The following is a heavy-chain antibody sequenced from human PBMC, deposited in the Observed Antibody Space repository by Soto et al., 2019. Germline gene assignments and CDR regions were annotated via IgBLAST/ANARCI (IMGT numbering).Heavy chain of an antibody. Sequence: GGSLRLSCAASGFTFDDYAMHWVRQAPGKGLEWVSGISWNSGSIGYADSVKGRLTISRDNAKNSLYLQMNSLRAEDTALYYCAKDFKGRLGDAFDIWGQGTMVTVSS. CDR3: AKDFKGRLGDAFDI. J-gene: IGHJ3*02. CDR1: GFTFDDYA. D-gene: IGHD3-9*01. V-gene: IGHV3-9*01. CDR2: ISWNSGSI.